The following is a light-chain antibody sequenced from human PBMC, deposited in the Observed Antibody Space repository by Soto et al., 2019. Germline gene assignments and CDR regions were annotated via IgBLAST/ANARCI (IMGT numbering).Light chain of an antibody. J-gene: IGKJ2*01. CDR1: QSLLHSNGYNY. V-gene: IGKV2-28*01. Sequence: DIVMTQSPLSLPVTPGEPGSISCRSSQSLLHSNGYNYLDWYLQKPGQSPQLLIYLGSNRASGVPDRFSGSGSGTDFTLNISRVEAEDVGVYYCMQALQTPPTFGQGTKLEIK. CDR3: MQALQTPPT. CDR2: LGS.